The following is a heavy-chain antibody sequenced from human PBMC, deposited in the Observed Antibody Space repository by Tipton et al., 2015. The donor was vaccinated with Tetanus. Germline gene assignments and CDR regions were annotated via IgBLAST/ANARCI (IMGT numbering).Heavy chain of an antibody. CDR3: AKDPASRGWFDP. CDR1: GFIFSSYS. CDR2: ISSTTAYI. Sequence: SLRLSCEVSGFIFSSYSMNWVRQAPGKGLEWVASISSTTAYIYYADSLKGRFTISRDNAKNSLYLQMNSLRDEDTAVYYCAKDPASRGWFDPWGQGTLVSVSS. J-gene: IGHJ5*02. V-gene: IGHV3-21*04.